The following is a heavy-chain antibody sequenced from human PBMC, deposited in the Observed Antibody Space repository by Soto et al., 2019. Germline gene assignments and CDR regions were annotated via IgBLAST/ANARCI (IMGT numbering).Heavy chain of an antibody. CDR1: GGTFGSYA. Sequence: ASVKVSCKASGGTFGSYAISWVRQAPGQGLEWMGGIIPIFGTANYAQKFQGRVTITADESTSTAYMELSSLRSEDTAVYYCARDPEPYYYDSSGYYSYFDYWGQGTLVTVSS. CDR2: IIPIFGTA. D-gene: IGHD3-22*01. CDR3: ARDPEPYYYDSSGYYSYFDY. J-gene: IGHJ4*02. V-gene: IGHV1-69*13.